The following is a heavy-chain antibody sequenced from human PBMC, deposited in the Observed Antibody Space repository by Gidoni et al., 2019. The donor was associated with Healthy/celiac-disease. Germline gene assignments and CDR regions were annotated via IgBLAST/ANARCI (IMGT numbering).Heavy chain of an antibody. CDR1: GFTFSSYG. D-gene: IGHD6-19*01. J-gene: IGHJ4*02. CDR3: AKYSSGSSPFDY. CDR2: ISYDGSNK. Sequence: QVQLVESGGGVVQPGRSLRLSCAASGFTFSSYGMHWVRQAPGKGLGWVAVISYDGSNKYYADSVKGRFTISRDNSKNTLYLQMNSLRAEDTAVYYCAKYSSGSSPFDYWGQGTLVTVSS. V-gene: IGHV3-30*18.